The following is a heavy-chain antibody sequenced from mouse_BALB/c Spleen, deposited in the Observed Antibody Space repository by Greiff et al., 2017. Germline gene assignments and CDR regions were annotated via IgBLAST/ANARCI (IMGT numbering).Heavy chain of an antibody. J-gene: IGHJ4*01. CDR3: TRGGGKKRDYAMDY. V-gene: IGHV5-6-4*01. CDR1: GFTFSSYT. Sequence: EVKLEESGGGLVKPGGSLKLSCAASGFTFSSYTMSWVRQTPEKRLEWVATISSGGSYTYYPDSVKGRFTISRDNAKNTLYLQMSSRKSEDTAMYYCTRGGGKKRDYAMDYWGQGTSVTVSS. CDR2: ISSGGSYT.